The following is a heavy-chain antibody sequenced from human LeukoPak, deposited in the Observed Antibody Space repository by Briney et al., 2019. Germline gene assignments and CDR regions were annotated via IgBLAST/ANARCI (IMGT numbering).Heavy chain of an antibody. CDR3: ASGGYSYGHTAY. V-gene: IGHV1-8*01. CDR2: MNPNSGNT. J-gene: IGHJ4*02. CDR1: GYTFTSYD. D-gene: IGHD5-18*01. Sequence: ASVKVSCRASGYTFTSYDINWVRQATGHGLEWMGWMNPNSGNTGYAQKFQGRVTMTRNTSISTAYMELSSLRSEDTAVYYCASGGYSYGHTAYWGQGTLVTVSS.